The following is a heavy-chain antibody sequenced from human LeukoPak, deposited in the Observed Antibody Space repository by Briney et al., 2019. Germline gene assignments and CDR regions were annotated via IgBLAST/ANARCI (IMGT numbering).Heavy chain of an antibody. V-gene: IGHV1-69*05. CDR2: IIPIFGTA. J-gene: IGHJ4*02. D-gene: IGHD2-2*01. Sequence: GSSVKVSCKPSGGTFSSYAISWVRQAPGQGLEWMGRIIPIFGTANYAQKFQGRVTITTDESTSTAYMELSSLRSEDTAVYYCARGYCSSTSCYEGGYFDYWGQGTLVTVSS. CDR3: ARGYCSSTSCYEGGYFDY. CDR1: GGTFSSYA.